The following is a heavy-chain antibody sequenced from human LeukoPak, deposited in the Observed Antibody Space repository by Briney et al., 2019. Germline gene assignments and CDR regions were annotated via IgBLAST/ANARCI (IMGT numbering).Heavy chain of an antibody. CDR3: ARASWVSSIDAVR. J-gene: IGHJ4*02. Sequence: GGSLRLYCAASGLSFSSFAMSWVRQGPARGLEWVSSIRGNGGTFYADSVKGRFTLSSDISRNTVYFQLNNLRVEDTAIYYCARASWVSSIDAVRWGQGTLVTVSS. CDR1: GLSFSSFA. V-gene: IGHV3-23*01. CDR2: IRGNGGT. D-gene: IGHD6-13*01.